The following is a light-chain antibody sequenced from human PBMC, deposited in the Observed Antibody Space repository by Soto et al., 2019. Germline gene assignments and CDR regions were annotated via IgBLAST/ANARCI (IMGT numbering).Light chain of an antibody. V-gene: IGKV3-20*01. CDR3: QQYDSTPSLT. CDR1: QSVSSSY. Sequence: EIVLTQSPGTLSLSPGERATLSCRASQSVSSSYLAWYQQKPGQAPRLLIYGASSRATGIQDRFSGSGSGTDFTLTISRLEPEYFAVYYCQQYDSTPSLTFGGGTKVEIK. J-gene: IGKJ4*01. CDR2: GAS.